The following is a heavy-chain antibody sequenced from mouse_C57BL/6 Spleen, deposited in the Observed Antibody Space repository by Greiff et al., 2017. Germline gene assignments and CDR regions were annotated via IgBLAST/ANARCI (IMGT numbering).Heavy chain of an antibody. CDR2: IDPETGGT. Sequence: VQLQQSGAELVRPGASVTLSCKASGYTFTDYEMHWVKQTPVHGLEWIGAIDPETGGTAYNQKFKGKAILTADKSSSTAYMELRSLTSEDSAVSYCTRERIGITTVAPWFAYWGQGTLVTVSA. CDR1: GYTFTDYE. V-gene: IGHV1-15*01. D-gene: IGHD1-1*01. CDR3: TRERIGITTVAPWFAY. J-gene: IGHJ3*01.